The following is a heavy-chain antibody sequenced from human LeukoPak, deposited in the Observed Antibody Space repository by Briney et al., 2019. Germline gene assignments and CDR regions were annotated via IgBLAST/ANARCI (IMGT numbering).Heavy chain of an antibody. D-gene: IGHD3-9*01. V-gene: IGHV1-69*04. CDR1: GVTFSSYA. CDR3: ARAGYDILPGYPYFDY. Sequence: ASVKVSCKASGVTFSSYAISWVRQAPGQGLEWVGRIIPIFGIANYAQKFKGRVTITADKSTSTAYMKLSSLRSEDTAVYYCARAGYDILPGYPYFDYWGQGTLVTVSS. CDR2: IIPIFGIA. J-gene: IGHJ4*02.